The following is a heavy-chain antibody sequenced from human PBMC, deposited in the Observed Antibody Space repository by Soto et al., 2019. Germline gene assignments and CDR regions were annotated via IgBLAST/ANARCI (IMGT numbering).Heavy chain of an antibody. D-gene: IGHD3-3*01. CDR3: AKGRTADGTIFGVVISFADY. J-gene: IGHJ4*02. V-gene: IGHV3-30*18. Sequence: QVQLVESGGGVVQPGRSLRLSCAASGFTFSSYGMHWVRQAPGKGLERVAVISYDGSNKYYADSVKGRFTISRDNSKNTLYLQMNSLRAEDTAVYYCAKGRTADGTIFGVVISFADYWGQGTLVTVSS. CDR1: GFTFSSYG. CDR2: ISYDGSNK.